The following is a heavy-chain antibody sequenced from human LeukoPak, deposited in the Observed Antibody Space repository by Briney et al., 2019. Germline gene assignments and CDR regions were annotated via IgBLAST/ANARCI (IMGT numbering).Heavy chain of an antibody. CDR3: ARGGAHGMDV. CDR2: IKEDGSEK. V-gene: IGHV3-7*03. J-gene: IGHJ6*02. Sequence: TGGSLRLSCVASGFTFSSHWMSWVRRAPGKGLEWVAKIKEDGSEKYYVDSVKGRFTISRDNAKNSVYLQMSSLRVGDTAVYYCARGGAHGMDVWGQGTTVTVSS. D-gene: IGHD1-26*01. CDR1: GFTFSSHW.